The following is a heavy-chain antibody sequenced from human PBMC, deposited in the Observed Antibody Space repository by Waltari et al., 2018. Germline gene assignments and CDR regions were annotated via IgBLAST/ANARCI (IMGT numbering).Heavy chain of an antibody. J-gene: IGHJ5*02. CDR2: VNPNNGGT. V-gene: IGHV1-2*02. Sequence: QVQLVQSGAEVKKPGASVKVSCKASGYTFTGDYMHWVRQAPGQGLEWMGWVNPNNGGTNYAQKFQGRVTMTRDTSISTAYMELSRLRSDDTAVYYCARNHADFPIYGSWGQGTLVTVSS. CDR3: ARNHADFPIYGS. D-gene: IGHD3-3*01. CDR1: GYTFTGDY.